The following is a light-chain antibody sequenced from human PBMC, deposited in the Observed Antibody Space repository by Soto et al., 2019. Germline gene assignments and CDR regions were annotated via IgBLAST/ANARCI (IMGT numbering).Light chain of an antibody. CDR2: SNN. Sequence: QTVVTQPPSASGTPGQRVTISCSGSSSNIGSNTVNWYQQLPGTATKLLIYSNNQRPSGVPDRFSGSKSGTSASLAISGLQSEDDADYYCAAWDDSLNGTYVFGTGTKLTVL. J-gene: IGLJ1*01. CDR1: SSNIGSNT. V-gene: IGLV1-44*01. CDR3: AAWDDSLNGTYV.